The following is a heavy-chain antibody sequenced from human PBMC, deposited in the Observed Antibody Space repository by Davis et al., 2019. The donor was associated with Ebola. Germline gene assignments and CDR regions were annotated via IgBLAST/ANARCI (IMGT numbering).Heavy chain of an antibody. V-gene: IGHV1-69*13. CDR1: GGTFSNYV. J-gene: IGHJ4*02. D-gene: IGHD5-18*01. Sequence: SVKVSCKASGGTFSNYVINWVRQAPGQGLEWMGGIIPIFNTSNYAQKFQGRVTITADESTSTAYMELSSLRSEDTALYYCARGREGRHSYGRDWGQGTLVTVSS. CDR2: IIPIFNTS. CDR3: ARGREGRHSYGRD.